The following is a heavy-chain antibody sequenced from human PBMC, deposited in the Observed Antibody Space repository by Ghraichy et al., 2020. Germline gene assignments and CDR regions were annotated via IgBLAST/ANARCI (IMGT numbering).Heavy chain of an antibody. V-gene: IGHV4-34*01. Sequence: SETLSLTCAVYGGSFSGYYWSWIRQPPGKGLEWIGEINHSGSTNYNPSLKSRVTISVDTSKNQFSLKLSSVTAADTAVYYCARLKESRFDYWGQGTLVTVSS. J-gene: IGHJ4*02. CDR3: ARLKESRFDY. CDR1: GGSFSGYY. CDR2: INHSGST.